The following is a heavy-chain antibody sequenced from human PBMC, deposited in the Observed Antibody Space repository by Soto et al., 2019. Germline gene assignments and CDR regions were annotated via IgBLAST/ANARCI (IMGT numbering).Heavy chain of an antibody. CDR1: GGPFGSSA. D-gene: IGHD3-16*01. CDR3: ARLRRDWGDAFDL. Sequence: QVQLVQSGADVKKPGSSVKVSCKTSGGPFGSSAISWVRQAPAQGLEWMGEIIPVFDKANYAQNFQGRLTISADEPTGTVFMQLXXXRSEDTAVYFCARLRRDWGDAFDLWGLGXFVTVSS. J-gene: IGHJ3*01. V-gene: IGHV1-69*01. CDR2: IIPVFDKA.